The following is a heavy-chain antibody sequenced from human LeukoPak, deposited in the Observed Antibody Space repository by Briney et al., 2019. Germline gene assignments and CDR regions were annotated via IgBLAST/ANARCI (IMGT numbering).Heavy chain of an antibody. J-gene: IGHJ3*02. Sequence: SEALSLTCAVSGYSISSSNWWGWFRQPPGKGLEWIGYIYYSGSAYYNTSLNSRIAMSVDTSKNQFSLKLSSVTAVDTAVYYCARNQAVASNHGAMDIWGQGTMVIVSS. D-gene: IGHD6-19*01. CDR2: IYYSGSA. CDR3: ARNQAVASNHGAMDI. V-gene: IGHV4-28*01. CDR1: GYSISSSNW.